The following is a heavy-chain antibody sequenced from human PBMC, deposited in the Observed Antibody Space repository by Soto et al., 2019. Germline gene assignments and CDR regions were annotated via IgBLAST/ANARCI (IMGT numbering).Heavy chain of an antibody. V-gene: IGHV2-70*01. J-gene: IGHJ6*02. CDR3: ARSRGTTDYYYGMDV. CDR2: IDWDDDK. D-gene: IGHD4-17*01. Sequence: SGPTLVIPTQTLTLTCTFSGFSLSTSGMCVSWIRQPPGKALEWLALIDWDDDKYYSTSLKTRLTISKDTSKNQVVLTMTNMDPVDTATYYCARSRGTTDYYYGMDVWGLGTTVTVSS. CDR1: GFSLSTSGMC.